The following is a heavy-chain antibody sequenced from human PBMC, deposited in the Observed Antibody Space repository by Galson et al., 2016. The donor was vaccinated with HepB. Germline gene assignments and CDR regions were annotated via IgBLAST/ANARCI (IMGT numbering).Heavy chain of an antibody. CDR1: GVTVGNHY. Sequence: SLRLSCAASGVTVGNHYMNWVRQAPGKGLEWVSLIYSGGTTQYADAVRGRFTISRDSSKNTLYLQMNSLRAEDTAVYYCTRDPPGGGAWGQGTLVTVSS. CDR3: TRDPPGGGA. CDR2: IYSGGTT. J-gene: IGHJ4*02. D-gene: IGHD4/OR15-4a*01. V-gene: IGHV3-66*01.